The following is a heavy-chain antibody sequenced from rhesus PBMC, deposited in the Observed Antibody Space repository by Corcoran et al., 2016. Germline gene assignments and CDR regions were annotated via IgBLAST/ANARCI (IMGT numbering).Heavy chain of an antibody. CDR3: AKDGGGGTWNWGYYFDY. J-gene: IGHJ4*01. Sequence: YGMSWVRQAPGKGLEWVSGISYTGGSTYYADSVKGRFTISRDNSENTLSLQMNSLRAEDTAVYYCAKDGGGGTWNWGYYFDYWGQGVLVTISS. CDR2: ISYTGGST. D-gene: IGHD6-25*01. CDR1: YG. V-gene: IGHV3S5*01.